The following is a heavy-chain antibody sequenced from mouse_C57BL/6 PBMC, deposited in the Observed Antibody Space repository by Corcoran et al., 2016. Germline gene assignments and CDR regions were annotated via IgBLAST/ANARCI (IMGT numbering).Heavy chain of an antibody. CDR2: IDPEDGDT. J-gene: IGHJ2*01. CDR3: TTDGTTVRGYYFDY. V-gene: IGHV14-1*01. CDR1: GFNIKDYY. D-gene: IGHD1-1*01. Sequence: EVQLQQSGAELVRPGASVKLSCTASGFNIKDYYMHWVKQRPEQGLEWIGRIDPEDGDTEYAPKFQGKATMTADTSSNTAYLQLSSLTSEDTAVYYCTTDGTTVRGYYFDYWGQGTTLTVSS.